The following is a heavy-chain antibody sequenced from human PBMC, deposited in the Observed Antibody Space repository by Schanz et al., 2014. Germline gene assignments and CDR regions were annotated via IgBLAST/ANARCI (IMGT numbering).Heavy chain of an antibody. CDR3: ARDYFGSGSHYVFDP. Sequence: EVQLLESGGGLVQPGGSLRLSCAASGFSFSIFAMTWVRQAPGQGLEWVSTISGSGGDTYPADSVKGRFTISRDNLKNTVYLQMNSLRAGDTAVYFCARDYFGSGSHYVFDPWGQGTLVTVSS. D-gene: IGHD3-10*01. J-gene: IGHJ5*02. V-gene: IGHV3-23*01. CDR2: ISGSGGDT. CDR1: GFSFSIFA.